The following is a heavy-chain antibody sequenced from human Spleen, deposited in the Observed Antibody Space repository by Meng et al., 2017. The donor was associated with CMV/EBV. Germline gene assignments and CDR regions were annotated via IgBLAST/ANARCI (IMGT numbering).Heavy chain of an antibody. CDR2: ISKSSNYI. V-gene: IGHV3-21*01. J-gene: IGHJ5*02. D-gene: IGHD6-13*01. Sequence: AASGFTLSRYSMNWVRQAPGKGLEWVASISKSSNYIDYVDSVKGRFTISRDNDKNQLYMQMKSLRAEETAVYYCARDRVAAHWLDPWGQGTLVTVSS. CDR3: ARDRVAAHWLDP. CDR1: GFTLSRYS.